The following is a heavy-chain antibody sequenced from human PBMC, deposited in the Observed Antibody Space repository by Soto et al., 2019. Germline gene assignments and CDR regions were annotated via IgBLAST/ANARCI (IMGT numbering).Heavy chain of an antibody. CDR1: GYTFTTYG. CDR2: INAYTGNT. D-gene: IGHD3-10*01. Sequence: QVQVVQSGAEVKEPGASVEVACKASGYTFTTYGISWVRQAPGQGLEWIGWINAYTGNTNYAQKLQGRVTMTTDTATSTASMELRRLRSDDTAVYYCARFYGSGSFPYDYWGQGTLVTVSS. CDR3: ARFYGSGSFPYDY. V-gene: IGHV1-18*01. J-gene: IGHJ4*02.